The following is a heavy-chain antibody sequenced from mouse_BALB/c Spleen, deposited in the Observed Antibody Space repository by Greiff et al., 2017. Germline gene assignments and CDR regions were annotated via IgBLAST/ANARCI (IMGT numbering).Heavy chain of an antibody. Sequence: EVKLMESGGGLVQPGGSMKLSCVASGFTFSNYWMNWVRQSPEKGLEWVAEIRLKSNNYATHYAESVKGRFTISRDDSKSSVYLQMNNLRAEDTGIYYCTRNDYDGFAYWGQGTLVTVSA. D-gene: IGHD2-4*01. V-gene: IGHV6-6*02. CDR3: TRNDYDGFAY. CDR2: IRLKSNNYAT. J-gene: IGHJ3*01. CDR1: GFTFSNYW.